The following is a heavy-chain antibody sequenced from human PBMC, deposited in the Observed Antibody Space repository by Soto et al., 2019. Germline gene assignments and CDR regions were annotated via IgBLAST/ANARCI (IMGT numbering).Heavy chain of an antibody. CDR2: ISGSGTNI. J-gene: IGHJ4*03. D-gene: IGHD3-3*01. V-gene: IGHV3-23*01. CDR3: ANDGFGGASDY. CDR1: GFTFSSYA. Sequence: EVQLLESGGGFAQPGGSLRLSCAASGFTFSSYAMHWVRQAPGRGLEWVSTISGSGTNIYYADSVQGRFTISRDNSQNTLFLQMTSLRVDDAATYYCANDGFGGASDYWGNGTHVTVSS.